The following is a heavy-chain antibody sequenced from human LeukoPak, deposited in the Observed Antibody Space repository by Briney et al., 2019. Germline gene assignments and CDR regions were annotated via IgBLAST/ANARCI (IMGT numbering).Heavy chain of an antibody. V-gene: IGHV4-59*01. CDR2: IYYTGST. CDR3: ARTRTYGDYHDAFDI. J-gene: IGHJ3*02. Sequence: SETLSLTCTVSGGSISTYYWTWIRQPPGKGLEWIGYIYYTGSTNYIPSLKRRVTISVDTSKNQFSLKLSSVTAADTAVYYCARTRTYGDYHDAFDIWGQGTMVTVSS. D-gene: IGHD4-17*01. CDR1: GGSISTYY.